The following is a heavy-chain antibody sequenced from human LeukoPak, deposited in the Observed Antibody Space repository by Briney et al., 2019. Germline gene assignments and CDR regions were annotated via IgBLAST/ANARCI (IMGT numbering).Heavy chain of an antibody. Sequence: GASVKVSCKASGGTFSSYAISWVRQAPGQGLEWMGGIIPIFGTANYAQKFQGRVTITTDESTSTAYMELSSLRSEDTAVYYCARDFGGLNAFDIWGQGTMVTVSS. CDR3: ARDFGGLNAFDI. V-gene: IGHV1-69*05. D-gene: IGHD3-10*01. J-gene: IGHJ3*02. CDR2: IIPIFGTA. CDR1: GGTFSSYA.